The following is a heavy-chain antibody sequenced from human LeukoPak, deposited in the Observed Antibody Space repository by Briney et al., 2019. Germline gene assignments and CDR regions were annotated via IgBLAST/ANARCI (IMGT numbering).Heavy chain of an antibody. Sequence: ASVKVSCKASGYTFTNYDINWVRQAPGQGLEWMRWMNPNSGYTGYAQKFQGRVTMTRNTSISTAYMELSSLRSEDTAVYYCARGLGNDGIFDLWGQGTLVTVSS. J-gene: IGHJ4*02. CDR2: MNPNSGYT. CDR3: ARGLGNDGIFDL. D-gene: IGHD1-1*01. V-gene: IGHV1-8*01. CDR1: GYTFTNYD.